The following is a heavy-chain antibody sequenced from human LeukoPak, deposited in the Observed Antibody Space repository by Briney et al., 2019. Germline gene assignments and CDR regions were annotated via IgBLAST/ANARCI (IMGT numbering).Heavy chain of an antibody. CDR1: RFIFSSYS. Sequence: GGSLRLSCAASRFIFSSYSMYWVHQAPGKGLQWVAADSVKGRFTIPRDNSKNTLYVQMNSLRAEDRAVYYCARTSQRDSFTGFVINFFDPWGQGTLVTVSS. J-gene: IGHJ5*02. D-gene: IGHD2-15*01. CDR3: ARTSQRDSFTGFVINFFDP. V-gene: IGHV3-30*04.